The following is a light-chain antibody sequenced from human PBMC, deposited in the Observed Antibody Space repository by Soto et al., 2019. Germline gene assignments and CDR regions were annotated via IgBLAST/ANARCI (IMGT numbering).Light chain of an antibody. Sequence: EIVMTQSPATLSVSPGERATLSCRASQSVSSNLAWYQQKPGQAPRLLIYGASTRATGIPARFSGSGSGTEFTLTISSLQSEDFATYYCQKYNSAPLTFGPGTKVDIK. V-gene: IGKV3-15*01. CDR1: QSVSSN. CDR3: QKYNSAPLT. J-gene: IGKJ3*01. CDR2: GAS.